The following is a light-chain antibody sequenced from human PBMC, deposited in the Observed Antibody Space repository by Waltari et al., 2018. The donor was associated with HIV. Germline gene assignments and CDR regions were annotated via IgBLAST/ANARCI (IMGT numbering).Light chain of an antibody. Sequence: QSALTQPASVSGSPGQSITISCTGTSSDVGSYNLVSWYQQHPGKAPKVMIYEVSKRPSGVSNRLSGSKSGNTASLTISGLQAEDEAYYYCCSYAGSSTHVVFGGGTKLTVL. CDR2: EVS. CDR3: CSYAGSSTHVV. CDR1: SSDVGSYNL. J-gene: IGLJ2*01. V-gene: IGLV2-23*02.